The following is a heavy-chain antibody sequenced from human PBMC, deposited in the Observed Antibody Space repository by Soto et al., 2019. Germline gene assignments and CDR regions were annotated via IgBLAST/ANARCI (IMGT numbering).Heavy chain of an antibody. CDR3: ARTEQGLKSRLPKPYCPRHV. Sequence: GASVKVSCKASGYTFTNYAISWLREAPGQRLEWMGWISAYNGNTNYAQKLQGRVTMTTDTATSTAYMELRSLRADDTAVYYCARTEQGLKSRLPKPYCPRHVWGQGIMLTGAS. CDR1: GYTFTNYA. J-gene: IGHJ6*02. V-gene: IGHV1-18*01. D-gene: IGHD6-19*01. CDR2: ISAYNGNT.